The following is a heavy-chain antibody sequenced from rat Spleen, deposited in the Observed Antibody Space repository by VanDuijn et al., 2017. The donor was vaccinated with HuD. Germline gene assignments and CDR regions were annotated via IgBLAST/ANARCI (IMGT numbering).Heavy chain of an antibody. V-gene: IGHV3-1*01. CDR3: AREIRGTLFDY. Sequence: EVQLQESGPGLVKPSQSLSLTCSVTGYSITSNYWGWIRKFPGNKMEWMGYISYSGSTSYNPSLKILISITRDTSKNQFFLQLNSVTTEDTATYYCAREIRGTLFDYWGQGVMVTVSS. J-gene: IGHJ2*01. D-gene: IGHD4-3*01. CDR2: ISYSGST. CDR1: GYSITSNY.